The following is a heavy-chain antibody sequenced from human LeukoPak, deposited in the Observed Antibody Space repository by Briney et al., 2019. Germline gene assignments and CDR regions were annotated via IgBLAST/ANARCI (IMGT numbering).Heavy chain of an antibody. CDR2: IKQDGSEK. Sequence: GGSLRLSCAASGFTFSSYWMSWVRQAPGKGLEWVANIKQDGSEKYYVDSVKGRFTISRDNAKNSLYLQMNSLRAEDTAVYYCARRIVLMVYASYDWFDPWGQGILVTVSS. V-gene: IGHV3-7*03. J-gene: IGHJ5*02. CDR3: ARRIVLMVYASYDWFDP. CDR1: GFTFSSYW. D-gene: IGHD2-8*01.